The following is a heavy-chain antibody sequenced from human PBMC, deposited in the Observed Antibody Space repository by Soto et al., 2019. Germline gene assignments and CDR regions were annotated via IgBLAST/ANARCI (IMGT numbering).Heavy chain of an antibody. CDR1: GYTFTSYG. D-gene: IGHD3-22*01. Sequence: ASVKVSCKASGYTFTSYGISWVRQAPGQGLEWMGWISAYNGNTNYAEKLQGRVTMTTDTSTTTAYMELRSLRSDDTAVYYCARGGQNGYYDSRAMVDYLCQGTLLTVSS. V-gene: IGHV1-18*01. CDR3: ARGGQNGYYDSRAMVDY. CDR2: ISAYNGNT. J-gene: IGHJ4*02.